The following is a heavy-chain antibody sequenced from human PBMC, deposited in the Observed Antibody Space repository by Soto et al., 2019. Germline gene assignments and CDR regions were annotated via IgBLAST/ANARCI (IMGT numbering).Heavy chain of an antibody. CDR2: IKQDGSEK. CDR3: ALSYSYGLWGVDV. CDR1: GFTFSSYW. V-gene: IGHV3-7*03. J-gene: IGHJ6*02. D-gene: IGHD5-18*01. Sequence: HPGGSLRLSCAASGFTFSSYWMSWVRQAPGKGLEWVANIKQDGSEKYYVDSVKGRFTISRDNAKNSLYLQMNSLRAEDTAVYYCALSYSYGLWGVDVWGQGTTVTVSS.